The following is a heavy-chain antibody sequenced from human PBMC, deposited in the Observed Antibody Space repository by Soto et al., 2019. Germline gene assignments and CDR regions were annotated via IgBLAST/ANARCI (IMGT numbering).Heavy chain of an antibody. D-gene: IGHD3-22*01. CDR1: GYTLTGYA. V-gene: IGHV1-3*01. CDR2: INAGNGNT. J-gene: IGHJ5*02. Sequence: ASVKVSCKASGYTLTGYAMHWVRQAPGQRLEWMGWINAGNGNTKYSQKFQGRVTITRDTSASTAYMELSSLRSEDTAVYYCARDKGPSSGYYPYWFDPWGQGTLVTVSS. CDR3: ARDKGPSSGYYPYWFDP.